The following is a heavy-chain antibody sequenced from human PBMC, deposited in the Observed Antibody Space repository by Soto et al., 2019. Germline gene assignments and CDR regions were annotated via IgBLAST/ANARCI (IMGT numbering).Heavy chain of an antibody. J-gene: IGHJ6*03. V-gene: IGHV1-18*01. Sequence: ASVKVSCKASGYTFTSYGISWVRQAPGQGLEWMGWISAYNGNTNYAQKLQGRVTMTTDTSTSTAYMELRSLRSDDTAVYYCARAGYSSGWYVPLELTGAFNYYYYYMDVWGKGTTVTVSS. CDR1: GYTFTSYG. D-gene: IGHD6-19*01. CDR3: ARAGYSSGWYVPLELTGAFNYYYYYMDV. CDR2: ISAYNGNT.